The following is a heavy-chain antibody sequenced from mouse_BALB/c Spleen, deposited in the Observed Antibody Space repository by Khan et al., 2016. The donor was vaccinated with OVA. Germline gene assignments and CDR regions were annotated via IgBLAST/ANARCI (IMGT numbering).Heavy chain of an antibody. V-gene: IGHV14-3*02. J-gene: IGHJ2*01. CDR3: APAGSGDYFDY. CDR2: IDPANDNS. Sequence: EVQLQESGAELVKPGASVKLSCTASGFYIKDTHMHWVKQRPEQGLEGIGRIDPANDNSKYDPRFQGKATITADTSSNTAYLHLSSLTSEDTAVYYCAPAGSGDYFDYWGQGTTLTVSS. D-gene: IGHD4-1*01. CDR1: GFYIKDTH.